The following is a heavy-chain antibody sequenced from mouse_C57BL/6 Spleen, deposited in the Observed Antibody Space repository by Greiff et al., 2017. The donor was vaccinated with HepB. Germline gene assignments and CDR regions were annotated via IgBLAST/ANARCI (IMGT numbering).Heavy chain of an antibody. CDR1: GYSITSGYY. Sequence: ESGPGLVKPSQSLSLTCSVTGYSITSGYYWNWIRQFPGNKLEWMGYISYDGSNNYNPSLKNRISITRDTSKNQFFLKLNSVTTEDTATYYCAREYGSAMDYWGQGTSVTVSS. D-gene: IGHD2-2*01. CDR3: AREYGSAMDY. V-gene: IGHV3-6*01. CDR2: ISYDGSN. J-gene: IGHJ4*01.